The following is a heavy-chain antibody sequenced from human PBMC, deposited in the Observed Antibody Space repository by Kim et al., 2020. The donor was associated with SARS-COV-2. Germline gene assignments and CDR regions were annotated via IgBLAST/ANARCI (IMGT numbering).Heavy chain of an antibody. CDR3: ARGGGYCSSTSCYAPGMDV. D-gene: IGHD2-2*01. Sequence: GRFTISRDNAKNTLYLQMNSLRVEDTAVYYCARGGGYCSSTSCYAPGMDVWGQGTTVTVSS. J-gene: IGHJ6*02. V-gene: IGHV3-74*01.